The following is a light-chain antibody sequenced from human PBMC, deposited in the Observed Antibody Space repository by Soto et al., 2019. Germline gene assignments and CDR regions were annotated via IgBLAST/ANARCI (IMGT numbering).Light chain of an antibody. V-gene: IGKV3-15*01. J-gene: IGKJ3*01. CDR2: GAS. Sequence: EIVMTQSPATLSVSPGERATLSCRASQSISNNLAWYQQQPGQAPRLLIYGASTTATGIPARFSGSGTGTEFTLTISSLQSEDFAVYYCQQYGSSPSFGPGTKVDIK. CDR1: QSISNN. CDR3: QQYGSSPS.